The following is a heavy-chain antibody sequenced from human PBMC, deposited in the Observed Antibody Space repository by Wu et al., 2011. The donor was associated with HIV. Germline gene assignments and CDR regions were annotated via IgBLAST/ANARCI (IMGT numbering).Heavy chain of an antibody. Sequence: QVQLVQSGAEVKKPGASVKVSCRASGYTFIDYYIHWVRQAPGQGLEWMGWINPNSGGTNYAQKFQGRVTMTRDTSISRAYMELSRLRYDDTAVYYCAREKXTANDYWGQGTLVTVSS. CDR2: INPNSGGT. D-gene: IGHD5-18*01. CDR3: AREKXTANDY. CDR1: GYTFIDYY. V-gene: IGHV1-2*02. J-gene: IGHJ4*02.